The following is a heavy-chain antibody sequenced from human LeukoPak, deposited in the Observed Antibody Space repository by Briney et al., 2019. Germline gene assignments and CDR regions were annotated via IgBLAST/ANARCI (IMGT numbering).Heavy chain of an antibody. J-gene: IGHJ3*02. V-gene: IGHV3-9*01. D-gene: IGHD4-17*01. Sequence: GRSLRLSCAASGFTFDDYAMHWVRQAPGKGLEGGSGISWNSGSIGYADSVKGRFTISRDNAKNSLYLQMNSLRAEDTALYYCARTVTTLLGAFDIWGQGTMVTVSS. CDR2: ISWNSGSI. CDR3: ARTVTTLLGAFDI. CDR1: GFTFDDYA.